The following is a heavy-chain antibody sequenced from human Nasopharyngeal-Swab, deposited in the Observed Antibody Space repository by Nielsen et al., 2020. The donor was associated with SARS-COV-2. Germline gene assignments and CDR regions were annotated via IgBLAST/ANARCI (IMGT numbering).Heavy chain of an antibody. CDR1: GFTFSDYH. Sequence: GGSLRLSCAASGFTFSDYHMNWVRQAPGKGLEWVSSISNSSRYIYQADPVKGRFTISRDNAKNSLYLQMNSLRAEDTAVYYCARAGGVSSAEYFQHWGKGTLVTVSS. CDR3: ARAGGVSSAEYFQH. V-gene: IGHV3-21*01. D-gene: IGHD1-26*01. J-gene: IGHJ1*01. CDR2: ISNSSRYI.